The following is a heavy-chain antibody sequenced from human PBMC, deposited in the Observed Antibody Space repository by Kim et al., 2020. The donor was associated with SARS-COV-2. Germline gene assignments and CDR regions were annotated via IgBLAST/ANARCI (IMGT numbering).Heavy chain of an antibody. J-gene: IGHJ4*02. CDR2: IKKDGSEK. V-gene: IGHV3-7*03. D-gene: IGHD2-15*01. Sequence: GGSLRLSCAASGFTFNKYWMAWVRQAPGKGLEWVANIKKDGSEKFYVDSVKGRFTISRDNAKNSVSLYMDSLRAEDTAVYYCARDVLGGHFDYWGQGTVVTVSS. CDR3: ARDVLGGHFDY. CDR1: GFTFNKYW.